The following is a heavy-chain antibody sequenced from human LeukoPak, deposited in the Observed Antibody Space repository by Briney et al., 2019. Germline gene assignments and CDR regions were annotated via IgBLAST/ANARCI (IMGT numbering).Heavy chain of an antibody. V-gene: IGHV3-23*01. D-gene: IGHD4-17*01. CDR3: ARVGGGWDYGPFDY. Sequence: GGSLRLSCAASGFTFSSYAMSWVRQAPGKGLEWVSAISGSGGSTYYADSVKGRFTISRDNSKNTLYLQMNSLRAEDTAVYYCARVGGGWDYGPFDYWGQGTLVTVSS. CDR2: ISGSGGST. CDR1: GFTFSSYA. J-gene: IGHJ4*02.